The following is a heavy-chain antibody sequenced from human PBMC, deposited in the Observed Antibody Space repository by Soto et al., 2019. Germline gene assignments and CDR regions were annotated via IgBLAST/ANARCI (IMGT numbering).Heavy chain of an antibody. CDR2: IYYSGTT. Sequence: SETLSLTCAVSGDSVSNDNYYWSWIRQPPGKGLEWIGYIYYSGTTNYNSYLKSRLSLSVDMSKNQFSLKLASVTAADTAVYFCARSQRGRSAFTFDYWGQGALVTVSS. J-gene: IGHJ4*02. CDR3: ARSQRGRSAFTFDY. D-gene: IGHD3-16*01. CDR1: GDSVSNDNYY. V-gene: IGHV4-61*01.